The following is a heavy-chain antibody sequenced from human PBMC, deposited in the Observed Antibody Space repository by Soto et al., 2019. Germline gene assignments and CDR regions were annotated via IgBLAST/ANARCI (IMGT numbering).Heavy chain of an antibody. J-gene: IGHJ2*01. CDR1: GFSLSNTRMG. CDR2: IFSNDDK. Sequence: QVTLKESGPVLVKPTETLTLTCTVSGFSLSNTRMGVSWIRQPPGKALQWLAHIFSNDDKFYSTSLSSRLTLSKDTSKSQVVFTMTNMHPVDTATFYCARIERPQTNWYFDFWGRGTLVAVSS. V-gene: IGHV2-26*01. D-gene: IGHD1-7*01. CDR3: ARIERPQTNWYFDF.